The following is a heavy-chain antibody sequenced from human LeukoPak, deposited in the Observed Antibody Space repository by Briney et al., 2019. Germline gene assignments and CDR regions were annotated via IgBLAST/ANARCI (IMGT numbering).Heavy chain of an antibody. CDR3: TTLPLWFGELFHDY. V-gene: IGHV3-15*01. Sequence: PGGSLRLSCAASGFTFSNAWMSWVRQAPGKGLEWVGRIKSKTDGGTTDYAAPVKGRFTISRDDSKNTLYLQMNSLKTEDTAAYYCTTLPLWFGELFHDYWGQGTLVTVSS. CDR2: IKSKTDGGTT. D-gene: IGHD3-10*01. CDR1: GFTFSNAW. J-gene: IGHJ4*02.